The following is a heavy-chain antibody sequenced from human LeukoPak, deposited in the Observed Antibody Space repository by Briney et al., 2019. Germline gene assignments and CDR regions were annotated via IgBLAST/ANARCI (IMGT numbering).Heavy chain of an antibody. D-gene: IGHD2-21*02. Sequence: ASVKVSCKASGYTFTSYGISWVRQAPGQGLEWMGWISAYSGNTNYAQKLQGRVTMTTDTSTSTAYMELRSLRSDDTAVYYCARDQPYCIVVVTATTGFDYWGQGTLVTVSS. CDR2: ISAYSGNT. CDR3: ARDQPYCIVVVTATTGFDY. V-gene: IGHV1-18*01. CDR1: GYTFTSYG. J-gene: IGHJ4*02.